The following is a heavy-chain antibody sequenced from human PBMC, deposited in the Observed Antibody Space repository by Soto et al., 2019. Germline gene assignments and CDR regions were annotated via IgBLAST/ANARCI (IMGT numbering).Heavy chain of an antibody. CDR3: AREVYGDYGGYFDL. Sequence: GASVKVSCKASGYTFTSYGISWVRQAPGQGLEWMGWISAYNGSTNYAQKFQGWVTMTRDTSTSTAYMELRRLRSDDTAVYYCAREVYGDYGGYFDLWGRGTLVTVSS. CDR1: GYTFTSYG. CDR2: ISAYNGST. D-gene: IGHD4-17*01. V-gene: IGHV1-18*01. J-gene: IGHJ2*01.